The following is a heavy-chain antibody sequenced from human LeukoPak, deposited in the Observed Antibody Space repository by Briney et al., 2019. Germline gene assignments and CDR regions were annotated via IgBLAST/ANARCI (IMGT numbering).Heavy chain of an antibody. CDR2: INPSGGST. CDR1: GYTFTSYY. CDR3: ARGAYYYDSSGYWDFDY. J-gene: IGHJ4*02. Sequence: ASVKVSCKASGYTFTSYYMHWVRQAPGQGLEWMGIINPSGGSTSYAQKFQGGVTMTRDTSTSTVYMELSSLRSEDTAVYYCARGAYYYDSSGYWDFDYWGQGTLVTVSS. V-gene: IGHV1-46*01. D-gene: IGHD3-22*01.